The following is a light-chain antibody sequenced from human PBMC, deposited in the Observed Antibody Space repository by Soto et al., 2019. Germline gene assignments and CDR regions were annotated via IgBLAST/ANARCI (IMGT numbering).Light chain of an antibody. J-gene: IGLJ1*01. CDR3: SSYTSFKTLV. Sequence: QSVLPQPASVSESPGQSITISCTGSSSEVGGYKYVSWYQQHPGKAPKLLIYDVTNRPSGVSNRFSGSKSGYTASLTISGLQSEDEADYYCSSYTSFKTLVFGTGTKVTVL. CDR2: DVT. V-gene: IGLV2-14*01. CDR1: SSEVGGYKY.